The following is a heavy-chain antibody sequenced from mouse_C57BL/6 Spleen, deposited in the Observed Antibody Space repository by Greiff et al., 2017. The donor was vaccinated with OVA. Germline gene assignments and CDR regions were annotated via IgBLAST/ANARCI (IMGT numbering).Heavy chain of an antibody. J-gene: IGHJ2*01. V-gene: IGHV14-2*01. CDR3: ARIFTTVVANYFDY. CDR1: GFNIKDYY. D-gene: IGHD1-1*01. CDR2: IDPEDGET. Sequence: EVQVVESGAELVKPGASVKLSCTASGFNIKDYYMHWVKQRTEQGLEWIGRIDPEDGETKYAPKFQGKATITADTSSNTAYLQLSSLTSEDTAVYYCARIFTTVVANYFDYWGQGTTLTVSS.